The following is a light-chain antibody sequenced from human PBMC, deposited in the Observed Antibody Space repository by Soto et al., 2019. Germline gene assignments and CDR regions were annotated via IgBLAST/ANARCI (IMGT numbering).Light chain of an antibody. J-gene: IGKJ1*01. Sequence: DIQLTHSPSSLSSSVVYRVTITCRASQSITIYLNWYQQKPGKAPKLLIYAASSLQSGVPSRFSGSGSGTDFTLTISSLQPEDFATYYCQQSYSTPRTFGQGTKVDIK. CDR1: QSITIY. CDR2: AAS. V-gene: IGKV1-39*01. CDR3: QQSYSTPRT.